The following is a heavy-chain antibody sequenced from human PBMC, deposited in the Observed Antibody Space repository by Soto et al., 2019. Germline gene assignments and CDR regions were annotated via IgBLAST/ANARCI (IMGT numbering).Heavy chain of an antibody. D-gene: IGHD4-17*01. V-gene: IGHV4-59*01. J-gene: IGHJ3*01. CDR2: IYYSGST. CDR1: GGSISSYY. Sequence: SETLSLTCTVSGGSISSYYWSWIRQPPGKGLEWIGYIYYSGSTNYNPSLKSRVTISVDTSKNQFSLKLSSVTAADTAVYYCARVYGGAFDFWGQGTMVTVSS. CDR3: ARVYGGAFDF.